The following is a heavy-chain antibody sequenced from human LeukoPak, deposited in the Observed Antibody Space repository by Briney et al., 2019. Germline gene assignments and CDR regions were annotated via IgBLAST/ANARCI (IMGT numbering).Heavy chain of an antibody. CDR3: ARSDILTGYSLDY. D-gene: IGHD3-9*01. J-gene: IGHJ4*02. CDR1: GVSISSYY. CDR2: IYTSGSTSGST. V-gene: IGHV4-4*07. Sequence: SETLSLTCTVSGVSISSYYWSWIRQPAGKGLEWIGRIYTSGSTSGSTNYNPSLKSRVTISVDTSKNQFSLKLSSVTAADTAVYYCARSDILTGYSLDYWGQGTLVTVSS.